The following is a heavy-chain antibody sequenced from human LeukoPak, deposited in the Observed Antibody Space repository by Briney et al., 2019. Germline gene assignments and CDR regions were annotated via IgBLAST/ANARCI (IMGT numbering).Heavy chain of an antibody. CDR2: INQDGAEK. Sequence: GGSLRLSCAASGFTFSTYFLTWVRQAPGKGLEWVANINQDGAEKQYVDSVKGRFTISRDNAKNSLYLQMNSLRAEDTAVYYCARDRAVAGLLDYWGQGTLVTVSS. CDR3: ARDRAVAGLLDY. D-gene: IGHD6-19*01. V-gene: IGHV3-7*01. J-gene: IGHJ4*02. CDR1: GFTFSTYF.